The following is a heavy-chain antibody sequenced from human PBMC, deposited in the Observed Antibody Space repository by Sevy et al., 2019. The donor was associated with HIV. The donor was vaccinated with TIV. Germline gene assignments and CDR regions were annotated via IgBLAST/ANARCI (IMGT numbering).Heavy chain of an antibody. D-gene: IGHD3-22*01. CDR3: ARDLNYYDSSGYLVDAFDI. Sequence: GGSLRLSCAASGFTFSSYWMSWVRQAPGKGLEWVANIKQDGSEKYYVDSVKGRFTISRDNAKNSLYLQMNSLRAEDTVVYYCARDLNYYDSSGYLVDAFDIWGQGTMVTVSS. J-gene: IGHJ3*02. CDR2: IKQDGSEK. V-gene: IGHV3-7*01. CDR1: GFTFSSYW.